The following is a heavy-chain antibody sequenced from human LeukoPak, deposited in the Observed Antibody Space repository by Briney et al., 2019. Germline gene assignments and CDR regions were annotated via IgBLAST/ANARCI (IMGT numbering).Heavy chain of an antibody. CDR3: ARGIVVVTASTPDDAFDI. J-gene: IGHJ3*02. V-gene: IGHV4-39*07. D-gene: IGHD2-21*02. Sequence: PSETLSLTCTVSGGSISSSSYCWGWIRQPPGKGLEWIGSIYYSGSTYYNPSLKSRVTISVDTSKNQFSLKLSSVTAADTAVYYCARGIVVVTASTPDDAFDIWGQGTMVTVSS. CDR1: GGSISSSSYC. CDR2: IYYSGST.